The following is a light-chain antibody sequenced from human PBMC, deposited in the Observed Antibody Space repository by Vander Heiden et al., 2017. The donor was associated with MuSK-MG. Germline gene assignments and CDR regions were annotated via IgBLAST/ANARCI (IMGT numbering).Light chain of an antibody. CDR2: TAS. CDR3: QQSYSALWT. V-gene: IGKV1-39*01. Sequence: DIQITQSPSSLSASIGDRVTITCRASQSISKSLNWYQEKSGKAPKLLIYTASILQSGVPSRFSGSGSGTDFTLTISSLQPEDFAIYYCQQSYSALWTFGQGTKVEIK. J-gene: IGKJ1*01. CDR1: QSISKS.